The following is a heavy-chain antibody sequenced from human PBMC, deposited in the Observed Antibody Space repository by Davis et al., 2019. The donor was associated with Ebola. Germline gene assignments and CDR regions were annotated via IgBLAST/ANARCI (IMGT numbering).Heavy chain of an antibody. CDR3: ARLVGGTGGYGMDV. V-gene: IGHV1-2*04. Sequence: ASVKVSCKASGYTFTGYYMHWVRQAPGQGLEWMGWINPNSGGTNYAQKFQGWVTMTRDTSIRTAYMELSRLRSDDTAVYYCARLVGGTGGYGMDVWGQGTTVTVSS. J-gene: IGHJ6*02. D-gene: IGHD1-1*01. CDR2: INPNSGGT. CDR1: GYTFTGYY.